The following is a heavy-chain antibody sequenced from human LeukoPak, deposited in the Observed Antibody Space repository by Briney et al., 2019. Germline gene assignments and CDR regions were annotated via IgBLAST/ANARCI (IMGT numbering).Heavy chain of an antibody. CDR2: IKQDGSEK. V-gene: IGHV3-7*01. Sequence: PGGSLRLSCAASGFTFSSYWMSWVRQAPGKGLEWVANIKQDGSEKYYVDSVKGRFTISRDNAKNSLFLQMNSLRAEDTAVYYCASIGLVPATPYYYYYMDVWGKGTTVTVSS. J-gene: IGHJ6*03. CDR3: ASIGLVPATPYYYYYMDV. D-gene: IGHD2-2*01. CDR1: GFTFSSYW.